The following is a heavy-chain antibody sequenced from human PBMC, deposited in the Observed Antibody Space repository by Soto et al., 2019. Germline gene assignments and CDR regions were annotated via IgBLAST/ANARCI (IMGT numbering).Heavy chain of an antibody. D-gene: IGHD6-19*01. CDR3: ARGNLSSGWYSWFDP. Sequence: QVQLVQSGAEVKKPGASVKVSCKASGYTFTSYGISWVRQAPGQGLEWMGRISAYNGNTNYAQKLHGRITMTTDTSTSTAYMELRSLRSDDTAVYYCARGNLSSGWYSWFDPWGQGTLVTVSS. V-gene: IGHV1-18*01. CDR1: GYTFTSYG. CDR2: ISAYNGNT. J-gene: IGHJ5*02.